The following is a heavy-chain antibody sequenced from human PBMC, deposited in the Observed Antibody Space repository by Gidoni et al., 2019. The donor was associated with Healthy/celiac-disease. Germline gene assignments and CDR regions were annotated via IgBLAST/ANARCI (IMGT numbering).Heavy chain of an antibody. D-gene: IGHD6-13*01. CDR1: GFTFSSYA. V-gene: IGHV3-23*01. J-gene: IGHJ6*02. CDR3: AKPPIAGGGYYYHAVDV. Sequence: EVQLLESGGGLVQPGGFLRLSCAGSGFTFSSYAMSWVRQAPGKGLEWVSAISGSGDSTYYADSVKGLFTISRDNFKNTLYLQMNSLRAEDTAIYSCAKPPIAGGGYYYHAVDVWGQGTTVTVSS. CDR2: ISGSGDST.